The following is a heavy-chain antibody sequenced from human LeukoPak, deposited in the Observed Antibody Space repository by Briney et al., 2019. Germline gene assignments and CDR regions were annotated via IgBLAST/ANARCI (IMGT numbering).Heavy chain of an antibody. Sequence: GESLKISCKGSGYSFTTYWIAWVRQMPGKGLEWSGIIYPGDSDTRYSPSFQGQVTISADKSISTAYLQWSSLKASDTAMYYCARVYYDTSGQFYNWFDPWGQGTLVTVSS. V-gene: IGHV5-51*01. D-gene: IGHD3-22*01. CDR1: GYSFTTYW. CDR3: ARVYYDTSGQFYNWFDP. CDR2: IYPGDSDT. J-gene: IGHJ5*02.